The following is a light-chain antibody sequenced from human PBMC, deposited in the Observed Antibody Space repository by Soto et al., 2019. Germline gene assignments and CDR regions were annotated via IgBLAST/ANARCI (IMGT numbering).Light chain of an antibody. CDR1: QSISTL. CDR2: KAS. CDR3: QQYNSYWGS. Sequence: DIQMTQSPSTLSAFVGDRVTITCRASQSISTLLAWYQQKPGKAPKLLIYKASILKSGVPSRFSGSGSGTEFTLNISSLQPDDFAAYYCQQYNSYWGSFGQGTKVEI. J-gene: IGKJ1*01. V-gene: IGKV1-5*03.